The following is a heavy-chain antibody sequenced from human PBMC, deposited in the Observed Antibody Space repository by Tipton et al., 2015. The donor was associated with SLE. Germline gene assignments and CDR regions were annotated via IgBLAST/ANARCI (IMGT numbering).Heavy chain of an antibody. CDR1: GGSISSYY. CDR2: LFYSGST. D-gene: IGHD6-13*01. J-gene: IGHJ4*02. Sequence: TLSLTCTVSGGSISSYYWSWIRQPPGKGLEWIGYLFYSGSTNYNPSLKSRVTISVDTSKNQFSLKLSSVTAADTAVYYCARGYSSSWYVIWGQGTLVTVSS. V-gene: IGHV4-59*01. CDR3: ARGYSSSWYVI.